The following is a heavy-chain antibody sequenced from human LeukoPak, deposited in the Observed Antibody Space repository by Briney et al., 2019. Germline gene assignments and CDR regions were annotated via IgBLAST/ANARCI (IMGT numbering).Heavy chain of an antibody. CDR2: IRYDGSNK. J-gene: IGHJ4*02. Sequence: GGSLRLSCAASGFTFSSYGMHWVRQAPGKGLEWVALIRYDGSNKYYADSVKGRFTISRDNSKNTLYLQMNSLRAEDTAVYYCAKDRGDYFDYWGQGTLVTVSS. CDR1: GFTFSSYG. V-gene: IGHV3-30*02. CDR3: AKDRGDYFDY.